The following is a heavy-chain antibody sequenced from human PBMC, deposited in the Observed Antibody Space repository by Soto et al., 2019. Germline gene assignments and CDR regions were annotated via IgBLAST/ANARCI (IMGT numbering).Heavy chain of an antibody. CDR1: GDSVSSSSC. CDR3: VRSVPAATWQYSGMDV. Sequence: PSETPSLTCAVSGDSVSSSSCWSWVRQAPGKGLEWIGEIYHSGTFNYNPSLASRVSVSVDKSRNQLSLNLKSVTAADTAVYYCVRSVPAATWQYSGMDVWGQGTTVTVSS. J-gene: IGHJ6*02. V-gene: IGHV4-4*02. D-gene: IGHD2-2*01. CDR2: IYHSGTF.